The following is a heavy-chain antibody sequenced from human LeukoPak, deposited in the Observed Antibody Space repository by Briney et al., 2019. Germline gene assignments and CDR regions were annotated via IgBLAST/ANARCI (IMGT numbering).Heavy chain of an antibody. CDR1: GGTFSSYA. CDR3: ASEGMVLAYCGGDCYTFDY. CDR2: IIPIFGTA. D-gene: IGHD2-21*01. Sequence: SVKVSCKASGGTFSSYAISWVRQAPGQGLEWMGGIIPIFGTANYAQKLQGRVTITAGEYTSTAYMVLSSLRSEDTAVYYCASEGMVLAYCGGDCYTFDYCGQGTLVTVSS. V-gene: IGHV1-69*13. J-gene: IGHJ4*02.